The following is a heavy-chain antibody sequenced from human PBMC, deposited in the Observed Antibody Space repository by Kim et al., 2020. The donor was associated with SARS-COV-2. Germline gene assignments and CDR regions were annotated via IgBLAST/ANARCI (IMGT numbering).Heavy chain of an antibody. D-gene: IGHD5-12*01. J-gene: IGHJ6*02. CDR1: GFTFSSYS. CDR2: ISSSSSYI. CDR3: ARVIIVATIRHMSHYYGMDV. V-gene: IGHV3-21*01. Sequence: GGSLRLSCAASGFTFSSYSMNWVRQAPGKGLEWVSSISSSSSYIYYADSVKGRFTISRDNAKNSLYLQMNSLRAEDTAVYYCARVIIVATIRHMSHYYGMDVWGQGTTVTVSS.